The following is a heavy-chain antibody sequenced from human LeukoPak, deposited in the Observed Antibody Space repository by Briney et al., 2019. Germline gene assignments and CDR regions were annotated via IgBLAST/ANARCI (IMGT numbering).Heavy chain of an antibody. J-gene: IGHJ4*02. CDR1: GFTFSTYW. CDR2: IKQDGSEK. D-gene: IGHD3-16*01. Sequence: GGSLRLSCAASGFTFSTYWMSWVRQAPGKGLEWVANIKQDGSEKYYVDSVKGRFTISRDNAKNSLYLQMNSLRAEDTAVYYCARGRITVRPGYFDHWGQGTLVTVSS. CDR3: ARGRITVRPGYFDH. V-gene: IGHV3-7*01.